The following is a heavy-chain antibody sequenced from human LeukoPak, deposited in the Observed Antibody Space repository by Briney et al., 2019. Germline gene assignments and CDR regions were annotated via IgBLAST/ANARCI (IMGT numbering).Heavy chain of an antibody. V-gene: IGHV4-39*01. CDR1: GVSISSSNSY. CDR3: AKRYCSSITCYDDRGAFDY. CDR2: IYYSGNT. J-gene: IGHJ4*02. Sequence: SETLSLTCTVSGVSISSSNSYWGWIRQPPGKGLEWIGSIYYSGNTYYNASLKSQVSISIDTSKNQFSLRLTSVTAADTAVYYCAKRYCSSITCYDDRGAFDYWGQGTLVTVSS. D-gene: IGHD2-2*01.